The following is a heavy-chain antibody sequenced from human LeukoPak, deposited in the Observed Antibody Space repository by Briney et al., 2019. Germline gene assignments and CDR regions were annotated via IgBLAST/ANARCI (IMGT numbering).Heavy chain of an antibody. D-gene: IGHD3-22*01. Sequence: GGSLRLSCAASGFTFSSFGMSWVRQAPGKGLEWVSAISGSGGSTYYADSVKGRFTISRDNSKNTLYLQMNSLRAEDTAVYYCAKASAMIVVVSKHFDYWGQGTLVTVSS. CDR1: GFTFSSFG. V-gene: IGHV3-23*01. J-gene: IGHJ4*02. CDR3: AKASAMIVVVSKHFDY. CDR2: ISGSGGST.